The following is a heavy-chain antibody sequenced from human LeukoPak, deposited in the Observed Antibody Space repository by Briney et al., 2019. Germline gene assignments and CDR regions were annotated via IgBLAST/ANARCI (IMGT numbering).Heavy chain of an antibody. D-gene: IGHD1-26*01. CDR1: GYTFTSYG. J-gene: IGHJ6*03. Sequence: VASVKVSCKASGYTFTSYGISWVRQAPGQGLEWMGWISAYNGNTNYAQKLQGRVTMTTDTSTSTAYMELRSLRSDDTAVYYCARGGQWGLQSSYYYYIDVWGKGTTVTVSS. CDR3: ARGGQWGLQSSYYYYIDV. V-gene: IGHV1-18*01. CDR2: ISAYNGNT.